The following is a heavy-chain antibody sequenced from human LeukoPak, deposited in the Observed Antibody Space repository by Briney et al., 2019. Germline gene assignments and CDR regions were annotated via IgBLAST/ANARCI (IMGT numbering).Heavy chain of an antibody. V-gene: IGHV1-18*01. CDR3: ARVVAAADTWGWFDP. J-gene: IGHJ5*02. Sequence: ASVKVSCKASDYTFTSYGISWVRQAPGQGLEWMGWISAYNGNTNYAQKLQGRVTMTTDTSTSTAYMELKSLRSDDTAVYYCARVVAAADTWGWFDPWGQGTLVSVSS. D-gene: IGHD6-13*01. CDR1: DYTFTSYG. CDR2: ISAYNGNT.